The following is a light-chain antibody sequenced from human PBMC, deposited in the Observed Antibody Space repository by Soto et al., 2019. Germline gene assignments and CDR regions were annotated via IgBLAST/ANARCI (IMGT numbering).Light chain of an antibody. CDR1: LPISNY. J-gene: IGKJ3*01. CDR3: QQSDNRPFT. CDR2: DAS. Sequence: DIQMTQSPSSLSASVGDRVTITCRASLPISNYLAWYQQKPGKIPNLLIYDASKSAFGVPSRFSGSGSGTQFTFTISGVQPEDNATYYCQQSDNRPFTFGPGTKVDVK. V-gene: IGKV1-33*01.